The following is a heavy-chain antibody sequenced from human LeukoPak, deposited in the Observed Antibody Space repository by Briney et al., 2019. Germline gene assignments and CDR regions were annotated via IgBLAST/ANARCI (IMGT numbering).Heavy chain of an antibody. V-gene: IGHV4-34*01. CDR1: GGSFSGYY. CDR2: INHSGST. D-gene: IGHD3-22*01. J-gene: IGHJ6*03. Sequence: SETLSLTCAVYGGSFSGYYWSWIRQPPGKGLEWIGEINHSGSTNYNPSLKSRVTISVDTSRNQFSLKLSSVTAEDTAVYYCAKDTHYYDSSGYYARYYYYYMDVWGKGTTVTISS. CDR3: AKDTHYYDSSGYYARYYYYYMDV.